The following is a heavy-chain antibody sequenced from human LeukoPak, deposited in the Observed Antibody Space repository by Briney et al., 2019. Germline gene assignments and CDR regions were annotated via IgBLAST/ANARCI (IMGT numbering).Heavy chain of an antibody. Sequence: PGGSLRLSCAASGFTFSSYSMNWVRQAPGKGLEWVSSISSSSSYIYYADSLKGRFTISRDNAKNSLYLQMNSLRAEDTAVYFCARVPSIRLWPANSYYYYMDVWGKGTTVTISS. J-gene: IGHJ6*03. CDR2: ISSSSSYI. CDR1: GFTFSSYS. V-gene: IGHV3-21*01. D-gene: IGHD4/OR15-4a*01. CDR3: ARVPSIRLWPANSYYYYMDV.